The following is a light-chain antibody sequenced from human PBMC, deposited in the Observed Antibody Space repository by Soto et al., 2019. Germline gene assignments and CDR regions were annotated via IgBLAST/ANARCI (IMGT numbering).Light chain of an antibody. CDR1: QSVSSSF. Sequence: EILLTQSPATLSLSPGEGATLSCRASQSVSSSFLAWYQQQPGQAPRLLLYATSRRAPGIPDRFSGSGSGTDFTLTNSRLEPEDFALYYCHQFDSSLTFGHGTKVEIK. CDR2: ATS. CDR3: HQFDSSLT. V-gene: IGKV3-20*01. J-gene: IGKJ1*01.